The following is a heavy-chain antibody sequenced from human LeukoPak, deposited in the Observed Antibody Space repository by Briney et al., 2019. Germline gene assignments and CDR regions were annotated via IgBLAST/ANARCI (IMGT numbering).Heavy chain of an antibody. D-gene: IGHD2-8*01. CDR2: FSHRGGS. J-gene: IGHJ3*02. V-gene: IGHV4-38-2*02. CDR1: GYSLSSGFF. CDR3: ARLRLRFKSNGQSTSYEAVDI. Sequence: SETLPLTCTVSGYSLSSGFFCDWIRQSPGKGLEWIGSFSHRGGSYHNPSLKSRVTISVDTSKNQFSLKLSSVTAADTAVYYCARLRLRFKSNGQSTSYEAVDIWGQGTVVTVSS.